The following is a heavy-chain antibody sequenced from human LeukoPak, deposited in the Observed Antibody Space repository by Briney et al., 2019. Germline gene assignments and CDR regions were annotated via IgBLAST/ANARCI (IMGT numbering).Heavy chain of an antibody. D-gene: IGHD6-19*01. J-gene: IGHJ4*02. V-gene: IGHV3-11*04. CDR2: INIFGSTI. CDR3: ARAEQFSFDY. Sequence: GGSLRLSCAASGFTFSDYYMSWIRQAPGKGLEWVSYINIFGSTIYYADSVKGRFTISRDNAKNSLYLQMDSLRAEDTAVYYCARAEQFSFDYWGQGTLVTVSS. CDR1: GFTFSDYY.